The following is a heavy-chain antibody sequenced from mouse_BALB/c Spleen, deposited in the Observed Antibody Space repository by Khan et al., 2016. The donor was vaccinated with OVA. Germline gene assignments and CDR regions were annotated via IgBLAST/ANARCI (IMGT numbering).Heavy chain of an antibody. CDR3: ARFTTATGNYYVMDY. Sequence: QVQLKESGLGLVAPSQSLSITCTVSGFSLTYYGVNWVRQPPGKGLEWLGVIWGDGATNHHSGLKSRLSITKDTSKSQVFLQLNSLQTDDTSTYYGARFTTATGNYYVMDYWGQGTSVTVSS. CDR2: IWGDGAT. J-gene: IGHJ4*01. CDR1: GFSLTYYG. V-gene: IGHV2-3*01. D-gene: IGHD1-2*01.